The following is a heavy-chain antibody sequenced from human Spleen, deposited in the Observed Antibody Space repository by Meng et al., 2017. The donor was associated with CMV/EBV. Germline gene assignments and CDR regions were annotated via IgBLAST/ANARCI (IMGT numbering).Heavy chain of an antibody. D-gene: IGHD3-10*01. CDR2: INQDGSET. Sequence: GESLKISCAASGFTLNTYAMHWVRQAPGKGLEWVATINQDGSETYYMDSVKGRFTISRDNAKSSLYLHMNSLRAEDTAVYFCARALRIIMVRGVTGMDVWGQGTTVTVSS. J-gene: IGHJ6*02. CDR1: GFTLNTYA. V-gene: IGHV3-7*04. CDR3: ARALRIIMVRGVTGMDV.